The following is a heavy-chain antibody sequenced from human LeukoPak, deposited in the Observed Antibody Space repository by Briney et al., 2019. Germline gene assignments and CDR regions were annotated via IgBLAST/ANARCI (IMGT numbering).Heavy chain of an antibody. J-gene: IGHJ3*02. CDR2: ISGSGGST. CDR3: AKDLSVAVAGFRENDAFDI. Sequence: GGSLRLSCAASGFTFSSYAMSWVRQAPGKGLEWVLAISGSGGSTYYADSVKGRFTISRDNSKNTLYLQMNSLRAEDTAVYYCAKDLSVAVAGFRENDAFDIWGQGTMVTVSS. CDR1: GFTFSSYA. D-gene: IGHD6-19*01. V-gene: IGHV3-23*01.